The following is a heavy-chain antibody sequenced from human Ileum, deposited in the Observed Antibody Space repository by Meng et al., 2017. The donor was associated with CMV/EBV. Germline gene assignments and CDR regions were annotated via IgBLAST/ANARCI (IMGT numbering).Heavy chain of an antibody. Sequence: GESLKISCAASGFTFSNAWMSWVRQAPGKGLEWVGRIKSKTDGGTTDYAAPVKGRFTISRDDSKNTLYLQMHNLKTEDKAVYYFTTRLRYRSGPIGYWGQGTLVTVSS. CDR2: IKSKTDGGTT. J-gene: IGHJ4*02. CDR1: GFTFSNAW. D-gene: IGHD6-19*01. V-gene: IGHV3-15*01. CDR3: TTRLRYRSGPIGY.